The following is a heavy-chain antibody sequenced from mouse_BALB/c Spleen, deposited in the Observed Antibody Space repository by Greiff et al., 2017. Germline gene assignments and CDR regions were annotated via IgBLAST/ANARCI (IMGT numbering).Heavy chain of an antibody. V-gene: IGHV2-9*02. Sequence: VKLVESGPGLVAPSQSLSITCTVSGFSLTSYGVHWVRQPPGKGLEWLGVIWAGGSTNYNSALMSRLSISKDNSKSQVFLKMNSLQTDDTAMYYCARGGKDYYAMDYWGQGTSVTVSS. CDR2: IWAGGST. CDR3: ARGGKDYYAMDY. J-gene: IGHJ4*01. CDR1: GFSLTSYG.